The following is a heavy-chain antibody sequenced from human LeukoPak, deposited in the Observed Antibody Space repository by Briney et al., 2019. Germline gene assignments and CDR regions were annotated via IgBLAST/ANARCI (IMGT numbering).Heavy chain of an antibody. D-gene: IGHD3-22*01. J-gene: IGHJ4*02. CDR3: ARDLGYYYDSSGYRTTHTFDY. CDR1: GYTFTGYY. CDR2: ISAYNGNT. V-gene: IGHV1-18*04. Sequence: ASVKVSCKASGYTFTGYYMHWVRQAPGQGLEWMGWISAYNGNTNYAQELQGRVTMTTDTSTSTAYMDLRSLRSDDTAVYYCARDLGYYYDSSGYRTTHTFDYWGQGTLVTVSS.